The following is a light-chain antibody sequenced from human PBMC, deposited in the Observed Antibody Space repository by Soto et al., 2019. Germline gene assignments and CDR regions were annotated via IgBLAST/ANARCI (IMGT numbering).Light chain of an antibody. J-gene: IGLJ1*01. V-gene: IGLV2-14*01. CDR1: SSDVGGFNF. CDR3: SSYRRPTTLV. CDR2: EVI. Sequence: QSVLTQPASVSGSPGQSITISCTGTSSDVGGFNFVSWYQQHPGKAPKVVIYEVINRPSGISNRFSGSKSDNTASLTISGLQAEDEAEYYCSSYRRPTTLVFGPGTKVTVL.